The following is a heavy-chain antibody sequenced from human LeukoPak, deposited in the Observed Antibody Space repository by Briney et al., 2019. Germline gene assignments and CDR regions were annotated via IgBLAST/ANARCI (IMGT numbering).Heavy chain of an antibody. CDR2: IIPIFGTA. D-gene: IGHD1-26*01. CDR1: GGTFSSYA. V-gene: IGHV1-69*13. CDR3: ARSGSYTETFDY. Sequence: SVKVSCKASGGTFSSYAISWVRQAPGQGLEWMGGIIPIFGTANYAQKFQGRVTITADESTSTAYMKLSSLRSEDTAVYYCARSGSYTETFDYWGQGTLVTVSS. J-gene: IGHJ4*02.